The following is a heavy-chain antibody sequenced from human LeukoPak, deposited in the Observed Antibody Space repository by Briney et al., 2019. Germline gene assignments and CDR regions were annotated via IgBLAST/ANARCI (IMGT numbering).Heavy chain of an antibody. D-gene: IGHD5-18*01. CDR1: GCTFTGYY. J-gene: IGHJ4*02. CDR3: ARVEDTAMGQTFDY. Sequence: ASVEVSCKASGCTFTGYYMHWVRQAPGQGLEWMGIINPSGGSTSYAQKFQGRVTMTRDMSTSTVYMELSSLRSEDTAVYYCARVEDTAMGQTFDYWGQGTLVTVSS. CDR2: INPSGGST. V-gene: IGHV1-46*01.